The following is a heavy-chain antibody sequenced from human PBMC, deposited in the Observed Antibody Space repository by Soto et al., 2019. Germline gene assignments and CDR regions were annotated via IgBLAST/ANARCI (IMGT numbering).Heavy chain of an antibody. D-gene: IGHD6-13*01. CDR1: GGSFSGYY. Sequence: QVQLQQWGAGLLTPSETLSLTCAVYGGSFSGYYWSWIRQPPGEGLEWIGEINHSGSTNYNPSLKSRVTTSVDTSKNQFSLKLSSVTAADTAVYYCARSIAAAFDYWGQGTLVTVSS. CDR2: INHSGST. CDR3: ARSIAAAFDY. J-gene: IGHJ4*02. V-gene: IGHV4-34*01.